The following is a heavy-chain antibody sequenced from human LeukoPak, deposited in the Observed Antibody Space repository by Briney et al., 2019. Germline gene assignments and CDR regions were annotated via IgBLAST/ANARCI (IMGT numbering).Heavy chain of an antibody. D-gene: IGHD5-18*01. J-gene: IGHJ4*02. CDR3: ARVGKIQLWLIGVDYFDY. CDR1: GFTFSDYY. CDR2: ISSSGSTI. V-gene: IGHV3-11*01. Sequence: KPGGSLRLSCAASGFTFSDYYMSWIRQAPGKGLEWVSYISSSGSTIYYADSVKGRFTISRDNAKNSLYLQMNSLRSEDTAVYYCARVGKIQLWLIGVDYFDYWGQGTLVTVSS.